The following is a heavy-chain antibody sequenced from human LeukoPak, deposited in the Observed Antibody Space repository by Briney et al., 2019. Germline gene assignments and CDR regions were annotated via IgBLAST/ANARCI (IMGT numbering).Heavy chain of an antibody. CDR1: GYTFTSYG. Sequence: ASVKVSCKASGYTFTSYGISWVRQAPGQGLEWMGWISAYNGNTNYAQKLQGRVTMTTDTSTSTAYMELRSLRSDDTAVYYCARDPGLRGSHSFDYWGQGTLVTVSS. J-gene: IGHJ4*02. CDR2: ISAYNGNT. D-gene: IGHD1-26*01. CDR3: ARDPGLRGSHSFDY. V-gene: IGHV1-18*01.